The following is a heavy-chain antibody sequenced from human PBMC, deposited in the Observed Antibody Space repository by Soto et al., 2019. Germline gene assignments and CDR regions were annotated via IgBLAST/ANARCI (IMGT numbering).Heavy chain of an antibody. CDR1: GFTFSNAW. J-gene: IGHJ4*01. D-gene: IGHD2-8*01. Sequence: GGSLRLSCAASGFTFSNAWINWVRQAPGKGLEWVGRIKSKTDGGTTDYAEPVKGRFAISRDDSNNMVYLQMNSLKIEDTAVYYWTTDCYSTRIIVRFDYWVHGTLVTVS. CDR3: TTDCYSTRIIVRFDY. CDR2: IKSKTDGGTT. V-gene: IGHV3-15*07.